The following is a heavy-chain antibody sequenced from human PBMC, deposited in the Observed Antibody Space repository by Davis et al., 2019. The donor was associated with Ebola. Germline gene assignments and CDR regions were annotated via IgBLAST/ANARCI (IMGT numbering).Heavy chain of an antibody. CDR3: ATGPTVNIDY. J-gene: IGHJ4*02. CDR1: GYSFISYW. Sequence: GESLKISCKASGYSFISYWIGWVRQMPGKGLEWMGIINPGDSDTTYSPSFQRPVTISADKSISTAYLQWSSLKASDTAMYYCATGPTVNIDYWGQGTLVTVSS. CDR2: INPGDSDT. V-gene: IGHV5-51*01. D-gene: IGHD4-17*01.